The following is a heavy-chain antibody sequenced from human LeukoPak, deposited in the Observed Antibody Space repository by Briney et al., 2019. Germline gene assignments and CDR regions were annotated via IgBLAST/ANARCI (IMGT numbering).Heavy chain of an antibody. V-gene: IGHV1-2*02. CDR1: GYTFTGYY. Sequence: ASVKVSRKASGYTFTGYYMHWVRQAPGQGLEWMGWINPNSGGTNYAQKFQGRVTMTRDTSISTAYMELSRLRSDDTAVYYCARAIRYFDPYYGMDVWGQGTTVTVSS. D-gene: IGHD3-9*01. CDR2: INPNSGGT. J-gene: IGHJ6*02. CDR3: ARAIRYFDPYYGMDV.